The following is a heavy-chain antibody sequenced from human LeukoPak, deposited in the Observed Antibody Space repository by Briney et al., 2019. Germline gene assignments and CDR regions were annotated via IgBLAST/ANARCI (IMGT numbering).Heavy chain of an antibody. Sequence: SETLSLTCAVSGGSISSGGYSWSWIRQPPGRGLEWIGYIYHSGSTYYNPSLKSRVTISVDTSKNQFSLKLSSVTAADTAVYYCARGPRRRYYYDSSGYYSEYFQHWGQGTLVTVSS. CDR2: IYHSGST. D-gene: IGHD3-22*01. V-gene: IGHV4-30-2*01. J-gene: IGHJ1*01. CDR1: GGSISSGGYS. CDR3: ARGPRRRYYYDSSGYYSEYFQH.